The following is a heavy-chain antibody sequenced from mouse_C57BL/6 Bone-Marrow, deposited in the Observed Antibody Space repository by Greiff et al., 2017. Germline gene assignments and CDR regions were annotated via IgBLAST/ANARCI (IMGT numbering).Heavy chain of an antibody. CDR1: GYTFTSYW. J-gene: IGHJ2*01. Sequence: VQLQQPGAELVKPGASVKMSCKASGYTFTSYWITWVKQRPGQGLEWIGDIYPGCGSTTYNEKFKSKATLTVDTSSSTAYMQLSSLTSEDSAVYYCARKIYYGSSPDYWGQGTTLTVSS. D-gene: IGHD1-1*01. CDR2: IYPGCGST. V-gene: IGHV1-55*01. CDR3: ARKIYYGSSPDY.